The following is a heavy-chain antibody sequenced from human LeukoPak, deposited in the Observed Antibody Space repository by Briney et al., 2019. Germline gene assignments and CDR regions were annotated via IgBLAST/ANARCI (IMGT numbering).Heavy chain of an antibody. V-gene: IGHV3-7*03. CDR2: IKKDGSQK. J-gene: IGHJ5*02. CDR3: ARDNAEAGRFDP. CDR1: GFTFSGYW. Sequence: GGSLRLSCAASGFTFSGYWMTWVRQAPGKGLEWVAKIKKDGSQKDYVDSLKGRFIISRDNAKNSLYLQMNSLRAEDTALYHCARDNAEAGRFDPWGQGALVTVSS. D-gene: IGHD6-25*01.